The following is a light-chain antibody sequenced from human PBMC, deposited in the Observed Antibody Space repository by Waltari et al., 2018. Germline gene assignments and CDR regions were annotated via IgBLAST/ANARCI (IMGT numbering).Light chain of an antibody. V-gene: IGKV3-11*01. CDR1: ENAFQY. Sequence: EIVLTQFPATLSFTPGESANLPRRASENAFQYVAWYQQRPGQAPRLLIPDASNRATGVPDRFDAFGSGTDFTLTISSLEPEDFAVYYCQQRNDWPLTFGGGTRVEIK. J-gene: IGKJ4*01. CDR2: DAS. CDR3: QQRNDWPLT.